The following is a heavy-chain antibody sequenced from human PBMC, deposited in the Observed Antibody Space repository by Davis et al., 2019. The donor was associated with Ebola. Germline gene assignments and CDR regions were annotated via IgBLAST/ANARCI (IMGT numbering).Heavy chain of an antibody. D-gene: IGHD6-13*01. CDR3: ARHNSSSWYYFDY. Sequence: PGGSLRLSCAVSGFTFSTHSMNWVRQAPGKGLEWVSSISSSSSYMYYADSVKGRFTVSRDNSKKTMYLQMNSLRAEDTAVYYCARHNSSSWYYFDYWGQGTLVTVSS. J-gene: IGHJ4*02. CDR2: ISSSSSYM. V-gene: IGHV3-21*04. CDR1: GFTFSTHS.